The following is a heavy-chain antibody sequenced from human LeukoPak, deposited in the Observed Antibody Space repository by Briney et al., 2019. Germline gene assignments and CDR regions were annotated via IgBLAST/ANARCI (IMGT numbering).Heavy chain of an antibody. CDR3: AKNHVQVVPAGAFSFSGVEYYYYYMDV. V-gene: IGHV3-48*03. Sequence: PGGPLRLSCAASGFTFSSYEMNWVRQAPGKGLEWVSYISSSGSTIYYADSVKGRFTISRDNAKNSLYLQMNSLRAEDTAVYYCAKNHVQVVPAGAFSFSGVEYYYYYMDVWGKGTTVTISS. J-gene: IGHJ6*03. CDR1: GFTFSSYE. D-gene: IGHD2-2*01. CDR2: ISSSGSTI.